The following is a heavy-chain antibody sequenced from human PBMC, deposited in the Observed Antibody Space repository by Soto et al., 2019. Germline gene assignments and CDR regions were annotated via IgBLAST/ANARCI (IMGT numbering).Heavy chain of an antibody. Sequence: ASVKVSCKASGYTFTSYGISWVRQAPGQGLEWMGWISAYNGNTNYAQKLQGRVTMTTDTSTSTAYMELRSLRSDDTAVYYCARGSELSYVPNQTKYYYYYYMDVWGKGTTVTVSS. D-gene: IGHD3-16*02. V-gene: IGHV1-18*01. CDR2: ISAYNGNT. J-gene: IGHJ6*03. CDR3: ARGSELSYVPNQTKYYYYYYMDV. CDR1: GYTFTSYG.